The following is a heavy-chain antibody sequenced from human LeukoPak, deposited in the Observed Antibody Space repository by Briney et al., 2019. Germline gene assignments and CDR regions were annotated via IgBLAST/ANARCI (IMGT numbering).Heavy chain of an antibody. V-gene: IGHV3-33*01. J-gene: IGHJ4*02. CDR2: IWFDGTNK. D-gene: IGHD6-13*01. CDR1: GFTFSNYD. CDR3: ASSAGSLIDC. Sequence: PGRSLRLSCAASGFTFSNYDMHWVRQAPGKGLEWVAVIWFDGTNKFYADSVKGRFTISRDNSKNTLYLQMNSLRAEDTAVYYCASSAGSLIDCWGQGTLVIFSS.